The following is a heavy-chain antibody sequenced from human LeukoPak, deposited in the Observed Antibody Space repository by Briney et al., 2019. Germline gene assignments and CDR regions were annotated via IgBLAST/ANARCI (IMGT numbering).Heavy chain of an antibody. V-gene: IGHV3-20*04. Sequence: WGSLRLSCSASGFTFDDYGLSWVRQAPGKGLEWVSGINWNGGSTGYADSVKGRFTIYRDNSKTTLYLQMTSLRAEDTAVSYCARGSRRGYSYGQVGAFDIWGQGTMVTVSS. D-gene: IGHD5-18*01. J-gene: IGHJ3*02. CDR3: ARGSRRGYSYGQVGAFDI. CDR1: GFTFDDYG. CDR2: INWNGGST.